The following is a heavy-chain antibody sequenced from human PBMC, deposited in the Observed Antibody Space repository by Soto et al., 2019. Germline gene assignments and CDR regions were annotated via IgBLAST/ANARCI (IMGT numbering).Heavy chain of an antibody. J-gene: IGHJ4*02. V-gene: IGHV3-9*01. CDR3: VKGLNIDYNSAWFYFDY. CDR2: ISWSGNNV. CDR1: GFTFDDYT. Sequence: GGSLRLSCAASGFTFDDYTMHWVRQTPGKGLEWFSSISWSGNNVDYRDSVKGRFTISRDNAKNSLYLHMNSLRVEDTALYYCVKGLNIDYNSAWFYFDYWGQGTVVTVSS. D-gene: IGHD6-19*01.